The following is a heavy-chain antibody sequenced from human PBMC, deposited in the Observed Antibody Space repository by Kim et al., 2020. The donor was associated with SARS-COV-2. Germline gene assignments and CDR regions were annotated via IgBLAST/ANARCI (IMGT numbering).Heavy chain of an antibody. CDR1: GFTFSSYW. Sequence: GGSLRLSCAASGFTFSSYWMSWVRQAPGKGLEWVANIKQDGSEKYYVDSVKGRFTISRDNAKNSLYLQMNSLRAEDTAVYYCAREGSDDSSGYWHDAFDIWGQGTMVTVSS. V-gene: IGHV3-7*01. CDR2: IKQDGSEK. J-gene: IGHJ3*02. CDR3: AREGSDDSSGYWHDAFDI. D-gene: IGHD3-22*01.